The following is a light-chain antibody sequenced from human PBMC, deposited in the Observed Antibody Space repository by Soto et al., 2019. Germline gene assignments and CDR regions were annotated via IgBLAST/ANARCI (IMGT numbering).Light chain of an antibody. CDR2: DAS. CDR1: QTISSW. J-gene: IGKJ1*01. Sequence: IQMTQSPSTLSGSVGDRVTITCLSSQTISSWLAWYQQKPGQAPKLLVYDASTLQSGVASRFSGSGSGTEFTRIISGLQPDESATYYCQQYTNTNNTWMFGQGTKVDIK. V-gene: IGKV1-5*01. CDR3: QQYTNTNNTWM.